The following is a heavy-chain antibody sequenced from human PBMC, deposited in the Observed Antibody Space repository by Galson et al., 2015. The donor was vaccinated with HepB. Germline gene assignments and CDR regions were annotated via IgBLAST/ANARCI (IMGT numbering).Heavy chain of an antibody. J-gene: IGHJ2*01. D-gene: IGHD4-17*01. CDR3: ARRGPLFDYGDSYAADIDWYFDL. Sequence: SVKVSCKASGGTFSSYAISWVRQAPGQGLEWMGGIIPIFGTANYAQKFQGRVTITADESTSTAYMELSSLRSEDTAVYYCARRGPLFDYGDSYAADIDWYFDLWGRGTLVTVSS. V-gene: IGHV1-69*13. CDR1: GGTFSSYA. CDR2: IIPIFGTA.